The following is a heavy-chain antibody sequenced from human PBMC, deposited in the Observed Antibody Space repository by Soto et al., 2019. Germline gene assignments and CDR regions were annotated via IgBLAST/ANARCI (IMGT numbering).Heavy chain of an antibody. CDR2: IISFFGTA. J-gene: IGHJ6*02. D-gene: IGHD3-3*01. V-gene: IGHV1-69*01. CDR1: GGTFSSYA. CDR3: ARDSHVTIFGVVSVDV. Sequence: QVQLVQSGAEVKKPGSSVKVSCKASGGTFSSYAISWVRQAPGQGLEWMGGIISFFGTANYAQKFQGRVTITADESTSTAYMELSSLRSEDTAVYYCARDSHVTIFGVVSVDVWGQGTTVTVSS.